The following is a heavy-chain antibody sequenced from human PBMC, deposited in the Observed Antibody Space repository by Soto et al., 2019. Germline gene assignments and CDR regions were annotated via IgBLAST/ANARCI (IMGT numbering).Heavy chain of an antibody. CDR2: IYYSGST. Sequence: PSENLSLTCTVSGGSISSSSYYWGWIRQPPGKGLEWIGSIYYSGSTYYNPSLKSRVTISVDTSKNQFSLKLSSVTAADTAVYYCARHPQRIAIAAYSGQGTLVIGSS. J-gene: IGHJ4*02. CDR1: GGSISSSSYY. CDR3: ARHPQRIAIAAY. D-gene: IGHD2-21*01. V-gene: IGHV4-39*01.